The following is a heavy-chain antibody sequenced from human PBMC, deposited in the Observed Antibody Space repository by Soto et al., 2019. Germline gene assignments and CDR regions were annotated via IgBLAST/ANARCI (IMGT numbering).Heavy chain of an antibody. CDR1: GYTFTSYG. V-gene: IGHV1-18*01. D-gene: IGHD2-2*01. J-gene: IGHJ6*02. CDR2: ISAYNGNT. Sequence: ASVKVSCKASGYTFTSYGISWVRQAPGQGLEWMGWISAYNGNTNYAQKLQGRVTMTTDTSTSTAYMELRSLRSDDTAVYYCASGRGIVLVPAATYGMDVWGQGTTVTVSS. CDR3: ASGRGIVLVPAATYGMDV.